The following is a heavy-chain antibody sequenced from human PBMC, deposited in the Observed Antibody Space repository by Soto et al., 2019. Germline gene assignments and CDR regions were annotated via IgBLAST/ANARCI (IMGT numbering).Heavy chain of an antibody. J-gene: IGHJ4*02. Sequence: QVQLVESGGGVVQPGRSLRLSCAASGFTFSSYSMHWVRQAPGKGLEWVAVISYDGSYKYYADSVKGRFSISRENSKNNLYERMNSLRAEDTDVQHCPIGAGIVVTTDSLDYCGLGNLVTVSS. CDR3: PIGAGIVVTTDSLDY. CDR1: GFTFSSYS. D-gene: IGHD4-4*01. CDR2: ISYDGSYK. V-gene: IGHV3-30-3*01.